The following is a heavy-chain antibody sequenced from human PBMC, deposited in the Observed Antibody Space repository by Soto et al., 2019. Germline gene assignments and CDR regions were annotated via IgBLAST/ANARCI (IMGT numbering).Heavy chain of an antibody. V-gene: IGHV4-30-2*01. CDR2: IYHSGST. D-gene: IGHD4-17*01. J-gene: IGHJ5*02. Sequence: QLQLQESGSGLVKPSQTLSLTCAVSGGSISSGGYSWSWIRQPPGKGLEWIGCIYHSGSTYYNPSLKSRATISVVRPKTQFARKLSSVTAADTAGYYCARVDYGYYGGGLRFDPWGQGTLVTVSS. CDR3: ARVDYGYYGGGLRFDP. CDR1: GGSISSGGYS.